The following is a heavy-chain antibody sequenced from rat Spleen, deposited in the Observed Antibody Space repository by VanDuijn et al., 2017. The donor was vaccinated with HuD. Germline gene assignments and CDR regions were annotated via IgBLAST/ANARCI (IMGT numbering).Heavy chain of an antibody. J-gene: IGHJ1*01. CDR2: ISYDGSST. V-gene: IGHV5-29*01. Sequence: EVQLVESGGGLVQPGRSMKLSCAASGFTFSSFPMAWVRQAPTKGLEWVATISYDGSSTYYRDSVKGRFTISRDNAKSTLYLQMDSLRSEDTATYYCARHANWYFDFWGPGTMVTVSS. CDR1: GFTFSSFP. CDR3: ARHANWYFDF.